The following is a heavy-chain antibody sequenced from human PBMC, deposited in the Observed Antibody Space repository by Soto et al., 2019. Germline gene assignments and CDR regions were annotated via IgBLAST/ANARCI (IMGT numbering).Heavy chain of an antibody. D-gene: IGHD2-2*01. Sequence: GASVKVSCKVSGYSLSDLSIHWVRQAPGKGLEWMGGLDAEDGETIYAQKLQGRGTMTEDTSTDTAYMELSSLTSEDTAMYYCVTLPRTIERTPAAIWSFDSWGQGTLVTVSS. J-gene: IGHJ4*02. V-gene: IGHV1-24*01. CDR2: LDAEDGET. CDR3: VTLPRTIERTPAAIWSFDS. CDR1: GYSLSDLS.